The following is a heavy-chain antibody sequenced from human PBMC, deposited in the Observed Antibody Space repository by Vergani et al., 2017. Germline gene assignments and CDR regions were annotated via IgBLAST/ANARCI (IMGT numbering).Heavy chain of an antibody. J-gene: IGHJ6*02. CDR1: GGTFSSYA. V-gene: IGHV1-69*12. CDR2: IIPIFGTA. Sequence: QVQLVQSGAEVKKPGSSVKVSCKASGGTFSSYAISWVRQAPGQGLEWMGGIIPIFGTANYAQKFQGRVTITADESTSTAYMELSSRRYEDTAVYYCARGTVRKRERGGLNYYYGMDVWGQGTTVTVSS. CDR3: ARGTVRKRERGGLNYYYGMDV. D-gene: IGHD3-10*01.